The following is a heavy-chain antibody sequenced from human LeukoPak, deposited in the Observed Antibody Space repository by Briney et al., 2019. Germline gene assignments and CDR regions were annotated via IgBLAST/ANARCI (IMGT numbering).Heavy chain of an antibody. J-gene: IGHJ4*02. V-gene: IGHV1-18*01. Sequence: GASVKVSCKTSGYTFTSYSIVWVRQAPGQGLEWMGWITTYNGNTNYAQRIQDRVTMTTDTSTSTAYMELRSLRSDDTAVYYCATQPRWGGGDFDYWGQGTLVTVSS. D-gene: IGHD2-21*01. CDR1: GYTFTSYS. CDR3: ATQPRWGGGDFDY. CDR2: ITTYNGNT.